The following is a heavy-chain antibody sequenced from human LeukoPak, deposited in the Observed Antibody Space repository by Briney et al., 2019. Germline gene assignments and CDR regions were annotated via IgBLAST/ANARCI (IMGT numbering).Heavy chain of an antibody. V-gene: IGHV4-59*08. CDR2: IYYGGST. CDR1: GGSISSYY. D-gene: IGHD6-19*01. Sequence: SETLSLTCTVSGGSISSYYWSWIRQPPGKGLEWIWYIYYGGSTNYNPSLKSRVTISVDTSKNQFSLKLSSVTAADTAVYYCAGTKTGLAVAGRSYFDYWGQGTLVTVSS. J-gene: IGHJ4*02. CDR3: AGTKTGLAVAGRSYFDY.